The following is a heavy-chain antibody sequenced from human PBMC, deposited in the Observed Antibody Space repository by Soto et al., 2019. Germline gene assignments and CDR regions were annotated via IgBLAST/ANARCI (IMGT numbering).Heavy chain of an antibody. CDR3: ASENIVVVPAASYYYYYGMDV. V-gene: IGHV4-4*07. CDR2: IYTSGST. Sequence: KASETLSLTCTVSGGSISSYYWSWIRQPAGKGLEWIGRIYTSGSTNYNPSLKSRVTMSVDTSKNQFSLKLSSVTAADTAVYYCASENIVVVPAASYYYYYGMDVWGQGTTVTVSS. D-gene: IGHD2-2*01. CDR1: GGSISSYY. J-gene: IGHJ6*02.